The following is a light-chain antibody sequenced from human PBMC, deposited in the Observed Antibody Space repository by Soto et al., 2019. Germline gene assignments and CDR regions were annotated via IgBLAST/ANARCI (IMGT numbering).Light chain of an antibody. CDR2: DAS. CDR3: EQRSNWPLST. Sequence: EIVLTQSPATLSLSPGERATLSCRASQSVSSYLAWYQQKPGQAPRLLIYDASNRATGIPARFSGSGSGTDFTLTISSPEPEDFAVYYGEQRSNWPLSTFGGGTKVEIK. CDR1: QSVSSY. J-gene: IGKJ4*01. V-gene: IGKV3-11*01.